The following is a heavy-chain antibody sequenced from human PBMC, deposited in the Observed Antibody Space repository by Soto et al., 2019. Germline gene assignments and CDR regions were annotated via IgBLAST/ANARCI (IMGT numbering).Heavy chain of an antibody. CDR3: AKGAGPPWFDP. Sequence: QVQLQESGPGLVKPSETLSLTYSVSGGSTSTYHWSWIRQPAGKGLEWIGRISVSGGTNYSPSLKSRVTMSLDTSKNQFSLKLTSVTAADTAVYYCAKGAGPPWFDPWGQGTLVTVSS. V-gene: IGHV4-4*07. J-gene: IGHJ5*02. CDR2: ISVSGGT. CDR1: GGSTSTYH.